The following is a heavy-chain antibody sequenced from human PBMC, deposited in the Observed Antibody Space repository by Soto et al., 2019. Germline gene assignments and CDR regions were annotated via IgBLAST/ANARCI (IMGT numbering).Heavy chain of an antibody. Sequence: SETLSLTCTVSGGSISAYYWSWIRQPPGKGLEWIGYIHYSGSTNYNPSLKSRVTVSVDTSKNQFSLKLNSVTAADTAVYYCARPHGGSSGWDNWFDPWGQGTLVTVSS. CDR1: GGSISAYY. CDR2: IHYSGST. CDR3: ARPHGGSSGWDNWFDP. D-gene: IGHD6-25*01. V-gene: IGHV4-59*01. J-gene: IGHJ5*02.